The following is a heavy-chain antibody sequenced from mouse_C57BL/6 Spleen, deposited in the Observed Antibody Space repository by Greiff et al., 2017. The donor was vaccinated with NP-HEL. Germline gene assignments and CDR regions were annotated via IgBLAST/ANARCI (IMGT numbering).Heavy chain of an antibody. CDR1: GFTFSDYY. J-gene: IGHJ1*03. D-gene: IGHD1-1*01. Sequence: EVKLVESEGGLVQPGSSMRLSCTASGFTFSDYYMAWVRQVPEKGLEWVANINYDGSSTYYLDSLKSRFIISRDNAKNNLYLQMSSLKSEDTATYYCARDRVLLQEWYFDVWGTGTTVTVSS. V-gene: IGHV5-16*01. CDR2: INYDGSST. CDR3: ARDRVLLQEWYFDV.